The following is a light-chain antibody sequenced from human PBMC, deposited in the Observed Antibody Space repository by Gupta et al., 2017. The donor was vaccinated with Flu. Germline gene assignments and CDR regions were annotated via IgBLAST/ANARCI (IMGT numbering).Light chain of an antibody. Sequence: SHEVTQPPSVSVSPGQTARITCSGDPLSKQYTYWYQQKAGQAPMLIIYKDNERPPGIPERFSGSSSGTIVTLTIIGAQAEDEADYYCQSVDGSGLYWLFGGGTKLTVL. CDR1: PLSKQY. V-gene: IGLV3-25*03. J-gene: IGLJ3*02. CDR3: QSVDGSGLYWL. CDR2: KDN.